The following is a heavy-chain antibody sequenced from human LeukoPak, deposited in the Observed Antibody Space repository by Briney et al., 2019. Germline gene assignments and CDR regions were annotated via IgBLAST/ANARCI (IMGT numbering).Heavy chain of an antibody. CDR1: GYIFTDYY. J-gene: IGHJ4*02. CDR3: ARDTETPGFDY. CDR2: INPNSGGT. Sequence: VASVKVSCKASGYIFTDYYMHWVRQAPGQELGWMGRINPNSGGTNYAQKFQGRVTMTRDTSISTAYAELSSLRSEDTAVYYCARDTETPGFDYWGQGTLVTVSS. V-gene: IGHV1/OR15-1*02.